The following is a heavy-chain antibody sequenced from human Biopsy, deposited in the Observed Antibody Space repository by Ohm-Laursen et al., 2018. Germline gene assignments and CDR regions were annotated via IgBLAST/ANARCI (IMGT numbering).Heavy chain of an antibody. CDR3: ARGVPHYDGSGFPLAGYWYFDL. V-gene: IGHV4-31*01. J-gene: IGHJ2*01. Sequence: TLSLTCPVSGGSIGGGEYYWNWIRQHPGKGLEWIGLISYNGTTFYNPSLESLLTISIDTSKNHFSLNLRSVTAADTAVYYCARGVPHYDGSGFPLAGYWYFDLWGRGTLVTVSS. CDR2: ISYNGTT. CDR1: GGSIGGGEYY. D-gene: IGHD3-22*01.